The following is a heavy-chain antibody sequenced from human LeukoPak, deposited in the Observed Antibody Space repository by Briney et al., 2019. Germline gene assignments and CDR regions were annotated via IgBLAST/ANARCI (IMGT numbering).Heavy chain of an antibody. V-gene: IGHV3-53*01. CDR3: ARGRTLTTIFDY. CDR1: GFSLTDSF. CDR2: MSRGGGT. D-gene: IGHD4-17*01. Sequence: GGSLRLSCAASGFSLTDSFMAWVRQAPGKGLQWVAHMSRGGGTEEAASVKGRFTVPRDTSRNIFYLQMTSLRAEDTAMYYCARGRTLTTIFDYWGQGTLVTVSS. J-gene: IGHJ4*02.